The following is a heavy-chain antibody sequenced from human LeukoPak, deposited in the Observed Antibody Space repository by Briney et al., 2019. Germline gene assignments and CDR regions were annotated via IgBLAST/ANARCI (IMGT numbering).Heavy chain of an antibody. J-gene: IGHJ1*01. Sequence: ASVKVSCKASGYTFTGYYMHWVRQAPGQGLEWMGWINPNSGGTNYAQKLQGRVTMTTDTSTSTAYMELRSLRSDDTAVYYCARSPQGYCSGGSCYKPTEYFQHWGQGTLVTVSS. CDR3: ARSPQGYCSGGSCYKPTEYFQH. D-gene: IGHD2-15*01. CDR1: GYTFTGYY. V-gene: IGHV1-2*02. CDR2: INPNSGGT.